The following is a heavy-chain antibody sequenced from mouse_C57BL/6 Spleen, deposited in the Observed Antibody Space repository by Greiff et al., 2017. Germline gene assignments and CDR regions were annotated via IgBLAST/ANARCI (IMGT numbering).Heavy chain of an antibody. J-gene: IGHJ4*01. CDR1: GFSLTSYG. Sequence: VKLMESGPGLVQPSQSLSITCTVSGFSLTSYGVHWVRQSPGKGLEWLGVIWSGGSNDYNAAFISRLSISKDNSKSQVFFKRNSLQADDTAIYYCARRRCLHHAMDYWGQGTSVTVSS. CDR2: IWSGGSN. D-gene: IGHD2-1*01. V-gene: IGHV2-2*01. CDR3: ARRRCLHHAMDY.